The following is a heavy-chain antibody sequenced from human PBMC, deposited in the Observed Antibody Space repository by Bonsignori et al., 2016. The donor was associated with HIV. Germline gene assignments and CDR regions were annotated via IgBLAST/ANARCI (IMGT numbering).Heavy chain of an antibody. CDR2: VYYTGTT. CDR3: ARDMRVAARPVLDS. V-gene: IGHV4-39*07. Sequence: QKQLQESGPGLVKPSETLSLTCTVSGGSISGSDYSWAWIRQPPGKTLEWIGSVYYTGTTHYDPSLESRVTVSVDTSKNQFYLKVTSMTAADAAVYYCARDMRVAARPVLDSWGQGVLVTVSS. J-gene: IGHJ4*02. D-gene: IGHD6-6*01. CDR1: GGSISGSDYS.